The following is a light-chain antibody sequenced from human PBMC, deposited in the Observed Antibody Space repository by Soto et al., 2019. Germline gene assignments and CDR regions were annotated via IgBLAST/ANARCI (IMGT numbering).Light chain of an antibody. V-gene: IGLV2-14*01. J-gene: IGLJ1*01. CDR2: DVS. CDR1: SSDVGGYNS. CDR3: SSYSSSSTPYV. Sequence: QSALTQPASVSGSPGQSITISCTGTSSDVGGYNSVSWYQQHPGKAPKLMIYDVSNRPSGVSNRFSGSKSGNTASLTISGVQAEDEADYYCSSYSSSSTPYVFGTGTKLTVL.